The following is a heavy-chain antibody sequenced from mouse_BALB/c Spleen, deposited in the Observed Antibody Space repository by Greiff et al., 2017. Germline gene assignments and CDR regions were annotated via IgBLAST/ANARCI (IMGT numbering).Heavy chain of an antibody. D-gene: IGHD1-1*01. CDR2: INPYNDGT. CDR3: ARYGSSYEGYFDY. CDR1: GYTFTSYV. Sequence: EVQLQQSGPELVKPGASVKMSCKASGYTFTSYVMHWVKQKPGQGLEWIGYINPYNDGTKYNEKFKGKATLTSDKSSSTAYMELSSLTSEDSAVYYCARYGSSYEGYFDYWGQGTTLTVSS. V-gene: IGHV1-14*01. J-gene: IGHJ2*01.